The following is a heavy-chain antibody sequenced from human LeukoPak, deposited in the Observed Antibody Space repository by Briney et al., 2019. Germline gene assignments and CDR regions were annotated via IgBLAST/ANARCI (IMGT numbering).Heavy chain of an antibody. Sequence: SETLSLTCAVYGGSFSGYYWSWIRQPPGKGLEWIGEINHSGSTNYNPSLKSRVTISVDTSKNQFSLKLSSVTAADTAVYYCARGRGRPGEYRYWGQGTLVTVSS. CDR2: INHSGST. CDR1: GGSFSGYY. J-gene: IGHJ4*02. D-gene: IGHD2-2*02. V-gene: IGHV4-34*01. CDR3: ARGRGRPGEYRY.